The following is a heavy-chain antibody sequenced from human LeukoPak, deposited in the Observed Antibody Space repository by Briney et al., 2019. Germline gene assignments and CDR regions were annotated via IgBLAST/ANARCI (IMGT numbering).Heavy chain of an antibody. CDR1: GFTFSSYA. Sequence: GGSLRLSCAASGFTFSSYAMSWVRHAPGKGLEWVSAISGSGGSTYYADSVKGRFTISRDNSKNTLYLQMNSLRAEDTAVYYCAKDQGYSSSYHFDYWGQGTLVTVSS. V-gene: IGHV3-23*01. CDR3: AKDQGYSSSYHFDY. D-gene: IGHD6-6*01. J-gene: IGHJ4*02. CDR2: ISGSGGST.